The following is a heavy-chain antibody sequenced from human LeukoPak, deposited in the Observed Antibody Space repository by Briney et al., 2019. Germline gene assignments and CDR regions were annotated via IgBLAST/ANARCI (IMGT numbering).Heavy chain of an antibody. CDR3: AKDYGGNSYYFDY. CDR2: INPNRGGT. J-gene: IGHJ4*02. D-gene: IGHD4-23*01. CDR1: GYTFTDYY. Sequence: AAVTVSYKASGYTFTDYYMQGVRQAPGQGGEGMGWINPNRGGTNYPQKFQGRVTMTRPTSISTAYMELSRLRSDDTAVYYCAKDYGGNSYYFDYWGQGTLVTVSS. V-gene: IGHV1-2*02.